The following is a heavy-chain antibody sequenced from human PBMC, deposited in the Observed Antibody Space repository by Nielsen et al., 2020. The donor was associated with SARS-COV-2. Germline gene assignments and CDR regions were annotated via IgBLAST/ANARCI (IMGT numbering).Heavy chain of an antibody. CDR1: GFSVSSHD. D-gene: IGHD1-26*01. Sequence: GESLKISCAASGFSVSSHDMNWVRQAPGKGLQWVSLIYSDGSTKYADSVKGRFTISRDNSKNTLYLQMNSLRAEDTAVYYCAKGENYYYGMDVWGQGTTVTVSS. V-gene: IGHV3-53*01. J-gene: IGHJ6*02. CDR3: AKGENYYYGMDV. CDR2: IYSDGST.